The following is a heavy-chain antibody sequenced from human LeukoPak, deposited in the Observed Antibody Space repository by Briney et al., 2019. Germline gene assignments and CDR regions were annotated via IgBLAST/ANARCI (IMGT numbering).Heavy chain of an antibody. V-gene: IGHV1-46*01. Sequence: GASVKVSCKASGYTFTTYYMHWVRQAPGHGLEWMGIINPSGGSTRYAQQFQGRITLTRDTSTSAVYMELSSLTSDDTAVYYCARGGMGIQLWSFDYWGRGTLSPSPQ. D-gene: IGHD5-18*01. J-gene: IGHJ4*02. CDR3: ARGGMGIQLWSFDY. CDR2: INPSGGST. CDR1: GYTFTTYY.